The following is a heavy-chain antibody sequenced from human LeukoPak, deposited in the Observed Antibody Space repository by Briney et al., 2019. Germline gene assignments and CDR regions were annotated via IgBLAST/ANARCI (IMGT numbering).Heavy chain of an antibody. CDR3: ARAGYSSGYIFDP. D-gene: IGHD3-22*01. Sequence: ASVKVSCKASGYTFTGYYMHWVRPAPGQGLAWMGWINPNSGGTNYAQKFQGRVTMTRDTSISTAYMELSRLRSDDTAVYYCARAGYSSGYIFDPWGQGTLVTVSS. CDR1: GYTFTGYY. J-gene: IGHJ5*02. CDR2: INPNSGGT. V-gene: IGHV1-2*02.